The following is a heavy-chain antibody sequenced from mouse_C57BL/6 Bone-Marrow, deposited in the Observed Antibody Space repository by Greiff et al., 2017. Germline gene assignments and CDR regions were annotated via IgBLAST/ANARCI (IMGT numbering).Heavy chain of an antibody. CDR2: IRLKSDNYAT. V-gene: IGHV6-3*01. CDR1: GFTFSNYW. D-gene: IGHD1-1*01. CDR3: AVGSSYVGYFDV. Sequence: EVQLQESGGGLVQPGGSMKLSCVASGFTFSNYWMNWVRQSPEKGLEWVAQIRLKSDNYATHYAESVKGRFTISRDDSKSSVYLQMNNLRAEDTGIYYCAVGSSYVGYFDVWGTGTTVTVSS. J-gene: IGHJ1*03.